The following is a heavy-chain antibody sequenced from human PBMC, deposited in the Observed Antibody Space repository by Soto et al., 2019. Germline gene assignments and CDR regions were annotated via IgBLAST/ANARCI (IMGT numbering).Heavy chain of an antibody. Sequence: KPSETLSLTCAVYGGSFSAYYWSWVRQPPGKGLEWIGEIIHSESTKYNPSLKSRVTMSVDTSKNQFSLKLSSVTAADTAVYYCARQRPTDGRWEFANYYGMDVWGQGTPVTVSS. J-gene: IGHJ6*02. CDR2: IIHSEST. D-gene: IGHD1-26*01. V-gene: IGHV4-34*12. CDR1: GGSFSAYY. CDR3: ARQRPTDGRWEFANYYGMDV.